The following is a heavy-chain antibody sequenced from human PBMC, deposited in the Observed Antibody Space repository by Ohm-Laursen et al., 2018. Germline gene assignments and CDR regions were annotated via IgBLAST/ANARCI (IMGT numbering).Heavy chain of an antibody. D-gene: IGHD6-19*01. Sequence: GTLSLTCTVSGGSIDSYYWSWIRQPPGKGLEWIGSIYQSGSTYYNPSLKSRVTISGDTSKNQFSLKLSSVSGADTAVYYCARDGSGWYSHWGQETLVTVSS. J-gene: IGHJ4*02. CDR1: GGSIDSYY. CDR3: ARDGSGWYSH. V-gene: IGHV4-59*12. CDR2: IYQSGST.